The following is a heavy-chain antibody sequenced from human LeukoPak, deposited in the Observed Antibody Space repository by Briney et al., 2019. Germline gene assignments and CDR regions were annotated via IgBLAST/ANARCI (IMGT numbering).Heavy chain of an antibody. D-gene: IGHD6-19*01. CDR1: GFTFSSYT. CDR2: MSFDGSNK. V-gene: IGHV3-30-3*01. Sequence: GGSLRLSCAASGFTFSSYTMHWVRQAPDKGLEWVAVMSFDGSNKYYADSVQGRFTISRDNSKNTLYLQINSLKPDDTGVYYCARDPRQYTSGWYYFDYWGQGTLVTVSS. CDR3: ARDPRQYTSGWYYFDY. J-gene: IGHJ4*02.